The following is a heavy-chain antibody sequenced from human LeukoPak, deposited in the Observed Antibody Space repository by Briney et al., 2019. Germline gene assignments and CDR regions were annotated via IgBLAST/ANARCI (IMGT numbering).Heavy chain of an antibody. CDR1: GYTFTSYD. CDR2: MNPNSGNT. CDR3: ARGNPTYCSGGSCYGRADAFDI. D-gene: IGHD2-15*01. J-gene: IGHJ3*02. Sequence: ASVKVSCKASGYTFTSYDINWVRQATGQGLEWMGWMNPNSGNTGYAQKFQGRVTMTRNTSISTAYMELSSLRSEDTAVYYCARGNPTYCSGGSCYGRADAFDIWGQGTMVTVSS. V-gene: IGHV1-8*01.